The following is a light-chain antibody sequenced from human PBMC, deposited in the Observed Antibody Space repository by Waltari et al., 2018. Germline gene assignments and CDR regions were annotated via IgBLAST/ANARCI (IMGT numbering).Light chain of an antibody. J-gene: IGLJ3*02. Sequence: QSALTQPASVSGSPGQSIPISCTGTSGYLVIGNRVSWYQQYPGKAPKLMIYDGSSRPSGVSDRFSGSKSGNTASLTISGLQVEDEADYYCSSYTTNTRVFGGGTKLTVL. CDR2: DGS. CDR1: SGYLVIGNR. V-gene: IGLV2-14*03. CDR3: SSYTTNTRV.